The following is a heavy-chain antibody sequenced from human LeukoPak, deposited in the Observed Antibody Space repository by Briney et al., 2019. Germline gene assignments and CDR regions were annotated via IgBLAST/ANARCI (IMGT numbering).Heavy chain of an antibody. CDR3: ARDYSDNSGFYFNFDY. D-gene: IGHD3-22*01. Sequence: SGPALVKPTQTLTLTCTFSGFSLSTSGMCVSWIRQPPGKALEWLARIDWDDDKYYSTSLKTRLTISKDTSKNQVVLTMTNMDPVDTATYYCARDYSDNSGFYFNFDYWGRGTLVTVSS. J-gene: IGHJ4*02. CDR2: IDWDDDK. CDR1: GFSLSTSGMC. V-gene: IGHV2-70*11.